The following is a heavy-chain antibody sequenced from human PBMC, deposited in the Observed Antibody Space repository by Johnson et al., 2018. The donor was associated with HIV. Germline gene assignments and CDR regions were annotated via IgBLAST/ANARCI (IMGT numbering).Heavy chain of an antibody. CDR3: ARWGYSSSPLDAFDI. V-gene: IGHV3-30-3*01. CDR2: ISYDGSNK. Sequence: QVQLVESGGGLVQPGGSLRLSCAASGFTFSSYAMHWVRQAPGKGLAWVAVISYDGSNKYYADSVKGRFTISRDNSKNTLYLQMNSLRAEDTAVYYCARWGYSSSPLDAFDIWGQGTMVTVSS. CDR1: GFTFSSYA. J-gene: IGHJ3*02. D-gene: IGHD6-6*01.